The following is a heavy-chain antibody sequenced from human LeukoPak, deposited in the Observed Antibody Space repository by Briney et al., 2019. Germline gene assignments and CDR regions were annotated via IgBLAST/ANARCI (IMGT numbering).Heavy chain of an antibody. Sequence: ASVKVSCKASGYTFTGYYMHWVRQAPGQGLEWMGIINPSGGSTSYAQKFQGRVTMTRDTSTSTVYMELSSLRSEDTAVYYCARDRRSSSWKIQNWFDPWGQGTLVTVSS. D-gene: IGHD6-13*01. J-gene: IGHJ5*02. V-gene: IGHV1-46*01. CDR3: ARDRRSSSWKIQNWFDP. CDR2: INPSGGST. CDR1: GYTFTGYY.